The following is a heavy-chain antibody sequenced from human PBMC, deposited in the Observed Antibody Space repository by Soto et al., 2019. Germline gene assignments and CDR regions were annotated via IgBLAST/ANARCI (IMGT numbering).Heavy chain of an antibody. D-gene: IGHD3-10*01. CDR3: AKDGPLYDYYGSGSYPQYYYYMDV. CDR2: ISGSGGST. Sequence: GGSLRLSCAASGFTFSSYAMSWVRQAPGKGLEWVSAISGSGGSTYYTDSVKGRFTISRDNSKNTLYLQMNSLRAEDTAVYYCAKDGPLYDYYGSGSYPQYYYYMDVWGKGTTVTVSS. J-gene: IGHJ6*03. V-gene: IGHV3-23*01. CDR1: GFTFSSYA.